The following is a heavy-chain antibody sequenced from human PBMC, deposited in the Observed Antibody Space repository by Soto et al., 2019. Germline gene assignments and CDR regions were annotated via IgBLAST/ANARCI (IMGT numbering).Heavy chain of an antibody. CDR3: ARVVPGDEEWFGT. V-gene: IGHV1-18*01. J-gene: IGHJ5*02. CDR2: ISLYSDGT. Sequence: GASVKVSFKTSGYTFSNYGITWVRQAPGQALEWLGWISLYSDGTNYAQKFQCRVSMTTDTSTTTAYMELRSLRSDDTAVYYCARVVPGDEEWFGTGGQGTMVTVSS. CDR1: GYTFSNYG. D-gene: IGHD2-21*02.